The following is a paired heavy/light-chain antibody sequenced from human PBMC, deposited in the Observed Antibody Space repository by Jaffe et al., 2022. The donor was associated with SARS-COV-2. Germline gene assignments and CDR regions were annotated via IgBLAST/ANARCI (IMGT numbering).Heavy chain of an antibody. CDR1: GFTFSDYY. D-gene: IGHD2-15*01. CDR2: ISSSGSTI. Sequence: QVQLVESGGGLVKPGGSLRLSCAASGFTFSDYYMSWIRQAPGKGLEWVSYISSSGSTIYYADSVKGRFTISRDNAKNSLYLQMNSLRAEDTAVYYCARDGPWEVVTPDYWGQGTLVTVSS. CDR3: ARDGPWEVVTPDY. V-gene: IGHV3-11*01. J-gene: IGHJ4*02.
Light chain of an antibody. CDR1: QSISSW. Sequence: DIQMTQSPSTLSASVGDRVTITCRASQSISSWLAWYQQKPGKAPKLLIYKASSLESGVPSRFSGSGSGTEFTLTISSLQPDDFATYYCQREYTFGQGTKLEIK. CDR3: QREYT. CDR2: KAS. V-gene: IGKV1-5*03. J-gene: IGKJ2*01.